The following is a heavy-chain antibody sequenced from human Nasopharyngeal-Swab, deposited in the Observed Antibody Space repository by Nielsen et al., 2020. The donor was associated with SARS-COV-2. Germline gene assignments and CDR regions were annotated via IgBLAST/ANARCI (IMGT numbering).Heavy chain of an antibody. CDR1: GYIFSSYW. Sequence: GESLKISCKSSGYIFSSYWIGWVRQMPGKGLEWMGIISPRDSDTRSSPSFQGQATISADKSISTAYLQWSSLKASDTAMYYCVRPEGVATSFKYYFQYGMDVWGQGTMVTVPS. V-gene: IGHV5-51*01. CDR3: VRPEGVATSFKYYFQYGMDV. D-gene: IGHD5-12*01. CDR2: ISPRDSDT. J-gene: IGHJ6*02.